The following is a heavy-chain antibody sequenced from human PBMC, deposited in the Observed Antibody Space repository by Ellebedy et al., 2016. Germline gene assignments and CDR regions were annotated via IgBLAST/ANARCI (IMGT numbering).Heavy chain of an antibody. CDR3: ARTIAAAGTGALFDI. V-gene: IGHV5-51*01. CDR2: IYPGDSDT. CDR1: GYSFTSYW. D-gene: IGHD6-13*01. Sequence: GESLKISXKGSGYSFTSYWIGWVRQMPGKGLEWMGIIYPGDSDTRYSPSFQGQVTISADKSISTAYLQWSSLKASDTAMYYCARTIAAAGTGALFDIWGQGTMVTVSS. J-gene: IGHJ3*02.